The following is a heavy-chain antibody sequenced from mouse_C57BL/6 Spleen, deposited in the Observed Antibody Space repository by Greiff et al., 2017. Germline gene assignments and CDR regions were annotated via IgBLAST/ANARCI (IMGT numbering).Heavy chain of an antibody. V-gene: IGHV5-17*01. Sequence: EVNLVESGGGLVKPGGSLKLSCAASGFTFSDYGMHWVRQAPEKGLEWVAYISSGSSTIYYADTVKGRFTISRDNAKNTLFLQMTSLRSEDTAMYYCARSYYSKADYYAMDDWGQGTSVTVSS. CDR3: ARSYYSKADYYAMDD. D-gene: IGHD2-5*01. CDR1: GFTFSDYG. J-gene: IGHJ4*01. CDR2: ISSGSSTI.